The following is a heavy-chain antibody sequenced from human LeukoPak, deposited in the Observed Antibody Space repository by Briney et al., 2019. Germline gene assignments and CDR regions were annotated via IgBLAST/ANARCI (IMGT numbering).Heavy chain of an antibody. D-gene: IGHD5-12*01. V-gene: IGHV3-21*04. J-gene: IGHJ4*02. CDR2: ISSSSSYI. CDR1: GFTFSSYS. Sequence: AGGTLRLSCAASGFTFSSYSMNWVRQAPGKGLEWVLSISSSSSYIYYADSVKGRFTISRDNSKNTLYLQMDSLRAEDTAVYYCAKESGYDSTYQFDYWGQGTLVTVSS. CDR3: AKESGYDSTYQFDY.